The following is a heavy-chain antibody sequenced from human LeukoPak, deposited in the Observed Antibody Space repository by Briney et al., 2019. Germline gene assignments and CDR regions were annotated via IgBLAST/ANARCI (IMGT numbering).Heavy chain of an antibody. D-gene: IGHD6-19*01. J-gene: IGHJ4*02. CDR3: ARGGPSGWSH. Sequence: ASVKVSCKASGYTFTSYDINWVRQATGQGLEWMGWINPNSGGTNYAQKFQGRVTMTRDTSISTAYMELSRLRSDDTAVYYCARGGPSGWSHWGQGTLVTVSS. V-gene: IGHV1-2*02. CDR1: GYTFTSYD. CDR2: INPNSGGT.